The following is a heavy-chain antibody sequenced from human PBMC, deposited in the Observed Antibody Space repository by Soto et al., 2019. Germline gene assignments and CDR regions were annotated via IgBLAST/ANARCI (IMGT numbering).Heavy chain of an antibody. CDR2: IWYDGSNK. Sequence: GGSLRLSCAASGFTFSSYGMHWVRQAPGKGLEWVAVIWYDGSNKYYADSVKGRFTISRDNSKNTLYLQMNSLRAEDTAVYYCARDPTIRAWGPWPQYYFDYWGQGTLVTVSS. CDR1: GFTFSSYG. D-gene: IGHD2-2*02. V-gene: IGHV3-33*01. CDR3: ARDPTIRAWGPWPQYYFDY. J-gene: IGHJ4*02.